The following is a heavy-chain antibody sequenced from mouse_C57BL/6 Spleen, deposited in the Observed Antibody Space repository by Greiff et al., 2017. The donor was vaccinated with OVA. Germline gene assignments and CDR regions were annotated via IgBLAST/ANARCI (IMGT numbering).Heavy chain of an antibody. CDR2: IRLKSDNYAT. CDR3: RGGVAWFAY. Sequence: EVQVEESGGGLVQPGGSMKLSCVASGFTFSNYWMNWVRQSPEKGLEWVAQIRLKSDNYATHYAESVKGRFTISRDDSKSSVYLQMNNLRAEDTGIYYCRGGVAWFAYWGQGTLVTVSA. J-gene: IGHJ3*01. V-gene: IGHV6-3*01. CDR1: GFTFSNYW. D-gene: IGHD1-1*02.